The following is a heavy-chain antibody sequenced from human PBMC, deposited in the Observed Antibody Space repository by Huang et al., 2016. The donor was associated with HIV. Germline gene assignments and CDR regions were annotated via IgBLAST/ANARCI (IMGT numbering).Heavy chain of an antibody. Sequence: QVQLVESGGGVVQPGRSLRLSCAASGFTFSSYGMHWVRQAPGKGLAWVAVISYDGSNKYYADAVKGRFTISRDNSKNTLYLQMNSLRAEDTAVYYCAKGEVAVAGSYFDYWGQGTLVTVSS. CDR2: ISYDGSNK. J-gene: IGHJ4*02. D-gene: IGHD6-19*01. CDR1: GFTFSSYG. CDR3: AKGEVAVAGSYFDY. V-gene: IGHV3-30*18.